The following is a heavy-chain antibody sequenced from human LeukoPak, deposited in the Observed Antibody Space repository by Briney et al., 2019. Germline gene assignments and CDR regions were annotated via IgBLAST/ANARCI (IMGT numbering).Heavy chain of an antibody. J-gene: IGHJ4*02. CDR2: IYYSGST. Sequence: SETLSLTCTVSGGSISSGDYYWSWIRQPPGKGLEWIGYIYYSGSTYYNPSLKSRVTISVDTSKNQFSLKLSSVTAADTAVYYCPRVSWTETFDYWAKETLATVP. CDR3: PRVSWTETFDY. V-gene: IGHV4-30-4*01. CDR1: GGSISSGDYY. D-gene: IGHD3/OR15-3a*01.